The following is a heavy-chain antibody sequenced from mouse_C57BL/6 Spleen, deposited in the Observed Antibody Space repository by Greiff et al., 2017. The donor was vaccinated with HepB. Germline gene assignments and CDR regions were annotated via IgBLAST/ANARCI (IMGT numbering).Heavy chain of an antibody. CDR3: ASRRNYGSSYDAMDY. Sequence: QVQLQQSGAELARPGASVKLSCKASGYTFTSYGISWVKQRTGQGLEWIGEIYPRSGNTYYNEKFKGKATLTADKSSSTAYMELRSLTSEDSAVYFCASRRNYGSSYDAMDYWGQGTSVTVSS. V-gene: IGHV1-81*01. D-gene: IGHD1-1*01. CDR1: GYTFTSYG. CDR2: IYPRSGNT. J-gene: IGHJ4*01.